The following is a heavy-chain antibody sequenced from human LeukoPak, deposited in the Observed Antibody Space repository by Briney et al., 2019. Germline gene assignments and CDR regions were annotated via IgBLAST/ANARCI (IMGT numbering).Heavy chain of an antibody. V-gene: IGHV4-59*11. CDR2: MLDTVTT. CDR1: GASMNTHY. CDR3: ATIKRGNIFGYFDF. Sequence: SETLSLTCAVSGASMNTHYWSWIRQPPGKGLEWIGYMLDTVTTKDNPSLKSRFALSADTSKNQFSLRLTSVTAADTAVYYCATIKRGNIFGYFDFWGQGIPVTVSS. D-gene: IGHD5-18*01. J-gene: IGHJ4*02.